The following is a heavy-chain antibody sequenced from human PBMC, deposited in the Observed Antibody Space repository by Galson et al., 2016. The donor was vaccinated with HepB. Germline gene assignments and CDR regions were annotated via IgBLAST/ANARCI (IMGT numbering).Heavy chain of an antibody. CDR2: MSGSGSAT. D-gene: IGHD6-6*01. CDR3: AKDRSSSSPASYGMDV. CDR1: GFTFSNYA. V-gene: IGHV3-23*01. J-gene: IGHJ6*02. Sequence: SLRLSCAASGFTFSNYAMIWVRQAPGKGLEWVSGMSGSGSATYYADSVKGRFTISRDNYKNTLYVQMNSLRVEDTAVYYCAKDRSSSSPASYGMDVWGQGTTVTVS.